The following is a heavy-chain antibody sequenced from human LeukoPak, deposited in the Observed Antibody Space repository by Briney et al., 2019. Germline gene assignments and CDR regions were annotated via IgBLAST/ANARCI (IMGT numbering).Heavy chain of an antibody. D-gene: IGHD2-15*01. CDR3: ARLGYCSGGNCYSGDGNAFDI. CDR1: GYTFTGYY. CDR2: IHPNNGGT. Sequence: ASVKVSCKASGYTFTGYYTHWVRQAPEQGLEWMGRIHPNNGGTNYAQKFQGRVTMTRDTSISTAYMELSRLRSDDTAVYYCARLGYCSGGNCYSGDGNAFDIWGQGTRVTVSS. J-gene: IGHJ3*02. V-gene: IGHV1-2*06.